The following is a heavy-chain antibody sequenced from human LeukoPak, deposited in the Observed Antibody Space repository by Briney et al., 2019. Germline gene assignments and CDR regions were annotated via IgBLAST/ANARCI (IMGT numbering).Heavy chain of an antibody. CDR3: AKDISVGATPYYFDY. Sequence: HAGRSLRLSCAASGFTFDDYAMHWVRQAPRKGLEWVSGIIWNSDSIGYADSVKGRFTISRDNAKNSLYLQMNSLRAEDTALYYCAKDISVGATPYYFDYWGQGTLVTVSS. J-gene: IGHJ4*02. CDR1: GFTFDDYA. V-gene: IGHV3-9*01. D-gene: IGHD1-26*01. CDR2: IIWNSDSI.